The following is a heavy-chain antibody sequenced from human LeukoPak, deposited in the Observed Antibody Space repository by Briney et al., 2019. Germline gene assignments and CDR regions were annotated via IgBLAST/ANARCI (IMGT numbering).Heavy chain of an antibody. D-gene: IGHD6-13*01. V-gene: IGHV1-18*01. Sequence: ASVKVSCKAFGYTFTSYGISWVRQAPGQGLEWMGWISAYNGKTNSAQKFQGRVTMTTDTSTSTAYMDLRSLRSDDTAVYYCARYSSSWVPNFDYWGQGTLVTVSS. CDR2: ISAYNGKT. J-gene: IGHJ4*02. CDR3: ARYSSSWVPNFDY. CDR1: GYTFTSYG.